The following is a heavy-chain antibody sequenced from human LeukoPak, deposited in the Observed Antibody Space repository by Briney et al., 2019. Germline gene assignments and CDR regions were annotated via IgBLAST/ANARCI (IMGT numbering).Heavy chain of an antibody. CDR2: INPGGGST. CDR1: GYTFTSYY. Sequence: ASVKVSCKASGYTFTSYYMHWVRQAPGQGLEWMGIINPGGGSTSYAQKFQGRVTMTRDMSTSTVYMELSSLRSEDTAVYYCARDQVVVVPDSQDAFDIWGQGTMVTVSS. J-gene: IGHJ3*02. D-gene: IGHD2-2*01. V-gene: IGHV1-46*01. CDR3: ARDQVVVVPDSQDAFDI.